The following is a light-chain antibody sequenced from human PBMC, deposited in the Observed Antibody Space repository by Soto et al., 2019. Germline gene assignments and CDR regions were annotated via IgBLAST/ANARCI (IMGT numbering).Light chain of an antibody. V-gene: IGKV1-39*01. Sequence: DIQMTQSPSSLSASVGDRVTITCRASQSISSYLNWYQQKPGKAPKILIYGASSLQSGVPSRFSGSGSGTDVTLDISSLQPEDFATYYCQQSYSTLALTFGGGTKVEIK. CDR1: QSISSY. J-gene: IGKJ4*01. CDR3: QQSYSTLALT. CDR2: GAS.